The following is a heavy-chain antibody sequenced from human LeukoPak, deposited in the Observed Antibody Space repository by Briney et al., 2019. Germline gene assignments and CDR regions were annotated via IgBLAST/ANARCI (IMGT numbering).Heavy chain of an antibody. Sequence: ASVKVSCKASGGTFSSYAISWVRQAPGQGLEWMGGIIPIFGTANYAQKFQGRVTMTRDTSTSTVYMELSSLRSEDTAVYYCARDYVDDIPMIKDYWGQGILVTVSS. D-gene: IGHD2-8*01. CDR2: IIPIFGTA. J-gene: IGHJ4*02. V-gene: IGHV1-69*05. CDR3: ARDYVDDIPMIKDY. CDR1: GGTFSSYA.